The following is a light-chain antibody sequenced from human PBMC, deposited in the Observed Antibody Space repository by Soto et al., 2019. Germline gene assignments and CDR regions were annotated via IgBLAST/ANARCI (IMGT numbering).Light chain of an antibody. V-gene: IGKV2-28*01. J-gene: IGKJ4*01. Sequence: DIVMTQSPLSLPVTPGEPASISCRSSQSLLHSNGYNYLDWYLQKPGQSPQLLISLGSNRASGVPDRFSVSGSCTDFTLKISSVEAEDVGVYYCMQALQTPLTFGGGTKVEIK. CDR2: LGS. CDR3: MQALQTPLT. CDR1: QSLLHSNGYNY.